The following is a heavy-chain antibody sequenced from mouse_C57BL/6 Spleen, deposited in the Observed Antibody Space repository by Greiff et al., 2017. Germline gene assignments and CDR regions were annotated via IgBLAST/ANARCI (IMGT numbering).Heavy chain of an antibody. Sequence: QVQLQQSGPELVKPGASVKISCKASGYTFTSYWMHWVKQRPGQGLEWIGEIDPSDSYTNYNQKFKGKSTLTVDKSSSTAYMQLSSLTSEDSAVYYCARGDSSGYYAMEYWGQGTSVTVSS. CDR1: GYTFTSYW. J-gene: IGHJ4*01. CDR2: IDPSDSYT. V-gene: IGHV1-69*01. D-gene: IGHD3-2*02. CDR3: ARGDSSGYYAMEY.